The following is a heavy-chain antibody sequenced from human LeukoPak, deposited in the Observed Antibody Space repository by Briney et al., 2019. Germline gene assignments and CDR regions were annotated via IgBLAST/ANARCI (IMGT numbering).Heavy chain of an antibody. V-gene: IGHV1-69*01. J-gene: IGHJ3*02. CDR2: IIPIFGSA. Sequence: KISCQQSGGTVMSFAISWVRQTPVYGHECMGGIIPIFGSANYAQKLQGSVTVTAAEATSAAYMELSSLRSEDTAVYYCARGAAGAHDGFDIWGKGTMVTVSS. CDR3: ARGAAGAHDGFDI. D-gene: IGHD7-27*01. CDR1: GGTVMSFA.